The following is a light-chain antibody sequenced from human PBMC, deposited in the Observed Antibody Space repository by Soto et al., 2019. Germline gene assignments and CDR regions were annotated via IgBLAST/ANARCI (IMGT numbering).Light chain of an antibody. CDR3: SSDTGTSTRWV. CDR2: DVS. J-gene: IGLJ3*02. Sequence: QSVLTQPASVSGSPGQSITISCTGTSSDVGDYNYVSWYQHHPGKAPKLTIYDVSNRPSGVSYRFSGSKSGNTASLTISGLQAEDEADYYCSSDTGTSTRWVFGGGTKLTVL. CDR1: SSDVGDYNY. V-gene: IGLV2-14*03.